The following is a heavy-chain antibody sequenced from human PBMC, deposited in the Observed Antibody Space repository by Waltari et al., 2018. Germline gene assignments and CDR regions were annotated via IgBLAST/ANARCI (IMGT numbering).Heavy chain of an antibody. Sequence: QVQLQESGPGLVKPSETLSLTCTVSGGSISSYYWSWIRQPPGKGLEWIGYIYYSGSTNYNPSLKSRVTISVDTSKNQFSLKLSSVTAADTAVYYCATHSSRDAFDIWGQGTMVTVSS. CDR3: ATHSSRDAFDI. V-gene: IGHV4-59*01. D-gene: IGHD2-2*01. J-gene: IGHJ3*02. CDR2: IYYSGST. CDR1: GGSISSYY.